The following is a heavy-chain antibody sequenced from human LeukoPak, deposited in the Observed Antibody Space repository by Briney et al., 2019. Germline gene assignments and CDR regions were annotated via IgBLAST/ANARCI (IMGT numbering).Heavy chain of an antibody. CDR3: ARDVVAGRDY. J-gene: IGHJ4*02. Sequence: PSQTLSLTCTVSGGSISSGSYYWSWIRQPAGKGLEWIGRIYTSGSTNYNPSLKSRVTISVDTSKNQFSLELSSVTAADTAVYFCARDVVAGRDYWGQGTLVTVSS. V-gene: IGHV4-61*02. D-gene: IGHD6-19*01. CDR2: IYTSGST. CDR1: GGSISSGSYY.